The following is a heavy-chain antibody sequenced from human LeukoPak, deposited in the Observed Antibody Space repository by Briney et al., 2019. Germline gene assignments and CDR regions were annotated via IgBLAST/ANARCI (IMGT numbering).Heavy chain of an antibody. V-gene: IGHV3-7*05. J-gene: IGHJ4*02. CDR1: GFTSSNYW. CDR3: ARGGGGCDY. Sequence: AGGSLRLSCAVSGFTSSNYWMNWVRQAPGKGLEWVANIKQDGSDKYYVDSVRGRFTISRDNAKNSLYLQMNSLRAEDTAVYYCARGGGGCDYWGQGTLVTVSS. D-gene: IGHD3-16*01. CDR2: IKQDGSDK.